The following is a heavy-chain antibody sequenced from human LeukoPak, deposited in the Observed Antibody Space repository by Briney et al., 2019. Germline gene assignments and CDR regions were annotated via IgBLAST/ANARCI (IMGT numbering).Heavy chain of an antibody. V-gene: IGHV4-59*01. CDR1: GGSFGNYY. CDR3: ARGGGSYLRLGAFDI. Sequence: PSETLSLTCTVSGGSFGNYYWSWIRQPPGKGLERIGYIYYSGSTNYNPSLKSRVTISVDTSKNQFSLKLSSVTAADTAVYYCARGGGSYLRLGAFDIWGQGTMVTVSS. D-gene: IGHD1-26*01. CDR2: IYYSGST. J-gene: IGHJ3*02.